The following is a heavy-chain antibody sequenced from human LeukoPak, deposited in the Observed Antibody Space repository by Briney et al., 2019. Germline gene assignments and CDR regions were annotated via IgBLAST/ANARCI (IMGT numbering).Heavy chain of an antibody. J-gene: IGHJ4*02. CDR1: GFTFSSYA. CDR2: INSDGSST. D-gene: IGHD3-3*01. Sequence: GGSLRLSCAASGFTFSSYAMSWVRQAPGKGLEWVSRINSDGSSTSYADSVKGRFTISRDNAKNTLYLQMNSLRAEDTAVYYCASRLRFKLDWGQGTLVTVSS. V-gene: IGHV3-74*01. CDR3: ASRLRFKLD.